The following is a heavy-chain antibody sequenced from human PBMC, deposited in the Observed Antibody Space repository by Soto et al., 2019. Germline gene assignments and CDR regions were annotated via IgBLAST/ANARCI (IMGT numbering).Heavy chain of an antibody. J-gene: IGHJ4*02. V-gene: IGHV2-5*02. CDR2: IYWDDDK. D-gene: IGHD3-3*01. CDR3: AHRVLRTVFGLVTTTAIYFDF. CDR1: GFSLTTSGVG. Sequence: QITLNESGPTQVKPRQTLTLTCTFSGFSLTTSGVGVGWIRQSPGKAPEWLALIYWDDDKRYSQSLKSRLTITQDTSKNQVVLTMADLDPADTATYYCAHRVLRTVFGLVTTTAIYFDFWGQGTPVAVSS.